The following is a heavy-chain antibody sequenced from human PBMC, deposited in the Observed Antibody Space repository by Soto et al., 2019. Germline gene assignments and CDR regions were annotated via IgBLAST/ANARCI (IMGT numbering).Heavy chain of an antibody. CDR1: GGTFSSYT. V-gene: IGHV1-69*02. D-gene: IGHD2-2*01. J-gene: IGHJ5*02. Sequence: QVQLVQSGAEVKKPGSSVKVSCKASGGTFSSYTISWVRQAPGQGLEWMGRIIPLLGIANYEQKFQGRVTITADKSTSTAYLELSSLRSEDPAVYFCASVCSSTSCYAYPWGQGTLVTVSS. CDR3: ASVCSSTSCYAYP. CDR2: IIPLLGIA.